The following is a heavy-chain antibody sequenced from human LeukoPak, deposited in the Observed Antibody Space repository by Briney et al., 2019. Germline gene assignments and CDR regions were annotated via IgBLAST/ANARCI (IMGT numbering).Heavy chain of an antibody. CDR3: ARGIYYYGPGNYGMDV. CDR1: GYTFTSYG. Sequence: GVSVKVSCKASGYTFTSYGITWVRQAPGQGLEWMGWISAYKGNTNYAQKLQGRVTMTTDTSTSTAYMEPMSLRSDDTAVYYCARGIYYYGPGNYGMDVWGKGTTVTVSS. V-gene: IGHV1-18*04. CDR2: ISAYKGNT. D-gene: IGHD3-10*01. J-gene: IGHJ6*04.